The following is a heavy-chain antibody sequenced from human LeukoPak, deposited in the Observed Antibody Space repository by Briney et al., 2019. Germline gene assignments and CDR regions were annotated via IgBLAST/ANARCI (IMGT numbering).Heavy chain of an antibody. CDR3: AKDRGVAARPSYGFYYYYMDV. D-gene: IGHD6-6*01. J-gene: IGHJ6*03. V-gene: IGHV3-23*01. Sequence: GGSLRLSCAASGFTFSSYAMSWVRQAPGKGLEWVSAISGSGGSTYYADSVKGRFTISRDNSKNTLYLQMNSLRAEDTAVYYCAKDRGVAARPSYGFYYYYMDVWVKGTTVTVSS. CDR1: GFTFSSYA. CDR2: ISGSGGST.